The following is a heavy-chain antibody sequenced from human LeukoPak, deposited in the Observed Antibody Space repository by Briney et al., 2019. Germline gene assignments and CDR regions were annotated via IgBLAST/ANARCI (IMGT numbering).Heavy chain of an antibody. V-gene: IGHV4-30-4*08. D-gene: IGHD3-3*01. Sequence: PSETLSLTCTVSGDSISSTDYYWTWIRQPPGKGLEFVGFICYSGSTKYNPSLKSRVTISAATSKTQFSLRLSYATAADTAVYYCARIRRPHWYLDLWGRGTLVTVSS. CDR2: ICYSGST. CDR1: GDSISSTDYY. J-gene: IGHJ2*01. CDR3: ARIRRPHWYLDL.